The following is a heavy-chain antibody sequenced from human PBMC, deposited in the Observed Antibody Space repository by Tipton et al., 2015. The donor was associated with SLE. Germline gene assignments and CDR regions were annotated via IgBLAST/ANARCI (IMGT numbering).Heavy chain of an antibody. J-gene: IGHJ3*02. D-gene: IGHD2-2*01. CDR1: GGSFSGYY. CDR3: ASRSETSRDGDDAFDI. CDR2: INHSGST. Sequence: TLSLTCAVYGGSFSGYYWSWIRQPPGKGLEWIGEINHSGSTNCNPSLKSRVTISVDTSKNQFSLKLGSVTAADTAVYYCASRSETSRDGDDAFDIWGQGTMVTVSS. V-gene: IGHV4-34*01.